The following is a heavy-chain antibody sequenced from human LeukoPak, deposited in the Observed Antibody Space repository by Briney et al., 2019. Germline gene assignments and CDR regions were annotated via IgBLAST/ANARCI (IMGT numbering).Heavy chain of an antibody. CDR2: IRYEGSNK. D-gene: IGHD6-6*01. V-gene: IGHV3-30*02. CDR1: GFIFSGYG. Sequence: GGSLRLSCAASGFIFSGYGMHWVRQAPGKGLQWVTFIRYEGSNKYYADSVKGRFTISRDNSKNTLYLQMNSLRAEDTAVYYCARDGAARRNFDYWGQGTLVTVSS. CDR3: ARDGAARRNFDY. J-gene: IGHJ4*02.